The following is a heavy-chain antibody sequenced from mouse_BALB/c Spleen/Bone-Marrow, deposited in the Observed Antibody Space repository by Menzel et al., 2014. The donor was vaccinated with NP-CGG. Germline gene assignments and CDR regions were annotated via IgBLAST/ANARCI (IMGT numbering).Heavy chain of an antibody. J-gene: IGHJ3*01. Sequence: QVQLQQSGAELAKPGASVKMSCKASGYTFTSYWMHWVKQRPGQGLEWIGYINPSTGYTEYNQKFKDKATLTADKSSSIAYMQLSSLTSEDSAVYYCARSGGGYDGFAYWGQGTLVTVSA. CDR1: GYTFTSYW. D-gene: IGHD2-2*01. CDR3: ARSGGGYDGFAY. V-gene: IGHV1-7*01. CDR2: INPSTGYT.